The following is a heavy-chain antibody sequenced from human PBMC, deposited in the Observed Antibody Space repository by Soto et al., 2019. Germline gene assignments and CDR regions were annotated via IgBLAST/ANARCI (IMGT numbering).Heavy chain of an antibody. D-gene: IGHD2-8*02. J-gene: IGHJ4*02. CDR1: GGSFSGYY. CDR3: AREKNTGLFDY. V-gene: IGHV4-34*01. Sequence: QVQLQQWGAGLLKPSETLSLTCAVYGGSFSGYYWTWIRQPPGTGLEWIGEINNSGSTNYNPSLKSRVTLSVDTSKNQFSLKLTSVTAADTAVYYCAREKNTGLFDYWGQGTLVTVSS. CDR2: INNSGST.